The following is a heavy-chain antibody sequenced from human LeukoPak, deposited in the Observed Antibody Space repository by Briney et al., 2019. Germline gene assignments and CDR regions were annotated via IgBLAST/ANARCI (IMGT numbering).Heavy chain of an antibody. D-gene: IGHD5-18*01. CDR2: ISGSGGST. Sequence: GGSLRLSCAASGFTFSSYAMSWVRQAPGKGLEWVSAISGSGGSTYYADSVKGRFTVSRDNSKNTLYLQMNSLRAEDTAVYYCANRKPLDTVPFDYWGQGTLVTVSS. V-gene: IGHV3-23*01. J-gene: IGHJ4*02. CDR1: GFTFSSYA. CDR3: ANRKPLDTVPFDY.